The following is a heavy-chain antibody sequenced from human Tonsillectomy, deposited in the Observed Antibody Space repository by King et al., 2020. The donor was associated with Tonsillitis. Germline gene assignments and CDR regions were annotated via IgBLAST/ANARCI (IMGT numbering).Heavy chain of an antibody. CDR2: INAGNADT. J-gene: IGHJ4*02. Sequence: QLVQSGAEVKKPGASVRVSCKASGYTFTSYAIHWVRQAPGQRLEWMGWINAGNADTKYSQKFQGRVTITRDTSASTAYMELSSLRSEDTAVYYCARGRSYGEYVYFDYWGQGTLLTVSS. CDR3: ARGRSYGEYVYFDY. D-gene: IGHD4-17*01. V-gene: IGHV1-3*01. CDR1: GYTFTSYA.